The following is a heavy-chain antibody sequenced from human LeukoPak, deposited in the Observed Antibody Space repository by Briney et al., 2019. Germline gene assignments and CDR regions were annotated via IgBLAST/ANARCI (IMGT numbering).Heavy chain of an antibody. D-gene: IGHD2-8*01. Sequence: SETLSLTCTVSGGSISSYYWSWIRQPPGKGLELIGYIYYSWSTNYNPSLKSRVTISVDTSKNQFSLKLSSVTAADTAVYYCARDRGFGVFSRQKTAYDMDVWGQGTTVTVSS. CDR1: GGSISSYY. V-gene: IGHV4-59*01. CDR2: IYYSWST. J-gene: IGHJ6*02. CDR3: ARDRGFGVFSRQKTAYDMDV.